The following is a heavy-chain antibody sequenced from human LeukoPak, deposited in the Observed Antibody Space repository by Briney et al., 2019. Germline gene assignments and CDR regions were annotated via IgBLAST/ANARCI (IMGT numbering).Heavy chain of an antibody. CDR2: ISGSGGNT. CDR3: AKETFYYGSGSFMGY. V-gene: IGHV3-23*01. J-gene: IGHJ4*02. CDR1: GFTFSSFA. D-gene: IGHD3-10*01. Sequence: GGSLRLSCAASGFTFSSFAMSWVRQAPGKGLEWVSGISGSGGNTYYADSVKGRFTVSRYNSKNTLYLQMNSLRAEDTAVYYCAKETFYYGSGSFMGYWGQGTLVTVSS.